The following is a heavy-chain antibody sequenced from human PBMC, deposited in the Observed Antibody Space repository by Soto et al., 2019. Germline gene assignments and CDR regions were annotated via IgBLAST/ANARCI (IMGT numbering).Heavy chain of an antibody. CDR2: IYYSGST. V-gene: IGHV4-61*03. Sequence: SETLSLTCTVSGGFVSSDSHYWSWIRQPPGKGLEWIGYIYYSGSTNYNPSLKGRVSISVDTSNNHFSLKLTSVTAADTAIYYCARGQRDAFHPLNDYWGQGTMVTVS. D-gene: IGHD2-2*01. J-gene: IGHJ4*02. CDR3: ARGQRDAFHPLNDY. CDR1: GGFVSSDSHY.